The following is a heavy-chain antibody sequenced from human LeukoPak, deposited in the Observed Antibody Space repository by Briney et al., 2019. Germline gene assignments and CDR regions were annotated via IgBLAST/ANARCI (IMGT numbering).Heavy chain of an antibody. CDR3: ARARLGTLYYVDY. CDR2: ISYDGSNK. V-gene: IGHV3-30-3*01. CDR1: GFTFSSYA. J-gene: IGHJ4*02. D-gene: IGHD1-26*01. Sequence: GGSLRLSCAASGFTFSSYAMHWVRQAPGKGLEWVAAISYDGSNKYYADSVKGRFIISRDNSKNTLYLQMNSPRAEDTAVYYCARARLGTLYYVDYWGQGTLVTVSS.